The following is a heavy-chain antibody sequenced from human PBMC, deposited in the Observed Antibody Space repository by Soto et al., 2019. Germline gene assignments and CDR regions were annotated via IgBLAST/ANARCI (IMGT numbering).Heavy chain of an antibody. CDR3: ASSNGGGSRQGVY. CDR2: IYSSAST. D-gene: IGHD2-15*01. CDR1: GGSISGYY. Sequence: SETLSLTCTVSGGSISGYYWSWIRQPPGKGLEWIGYIYSSASTNYNPSLMNRVTISEDTSKNQFSLELTSVTAADTAVYYCASSNGGGSRQGVYWGQGTLVNVSS. J-gene: IGHJ4*02. V-gene: IGHV4-59*01.